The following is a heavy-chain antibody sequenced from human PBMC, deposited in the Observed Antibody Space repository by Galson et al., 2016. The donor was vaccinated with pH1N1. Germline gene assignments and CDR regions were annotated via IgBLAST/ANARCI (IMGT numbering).Heavy chain of an antibody. Sequence: SETLSLTCSVSGDSVNSGYHYWTWIRQPPGKGLEWIGYIFSRGSTHYNPSLKSRVTISFDTSENQVFLDLSSVTPADTAVYYCASRYGSSWYFDLWGRGSLVAVSS. V-gene: IGHV4-61*01. J-gene: IGHJ2*01. CDR3: ASRYGSSWYFDL. CDR2: IFSRGST. CDR1: GDSVNSGYHY. D-gene: IGHD4-17*01.